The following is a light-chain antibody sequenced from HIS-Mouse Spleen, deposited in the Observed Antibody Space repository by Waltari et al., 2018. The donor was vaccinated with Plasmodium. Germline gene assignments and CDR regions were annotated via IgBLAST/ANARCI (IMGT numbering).Light chain of an antibody. J-gene: IGLJ2*01. Sequence: QSALTQPPSASGSPGQSATISCTGTSSDAGGYNYVPWYHQPPGKATKLMIDELSKRPSGVPDRFSGSKSGNTASLAVSGLQAEDEADYYCSSYAGSNNFVVFGGGTKLTVL. CDR1: SSDAGGYNY. V-gene: IGLV2-8*01. CDR3: SSYAGSNNFVV. CDR2: ELS.